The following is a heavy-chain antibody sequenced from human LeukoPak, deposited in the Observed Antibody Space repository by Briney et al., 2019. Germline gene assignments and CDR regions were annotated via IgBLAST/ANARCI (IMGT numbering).Heavy chain of an antibody. Sequence: SQTLSLTCAISGDSVSSNSAAWNWIRQSPSRGLEWLGRTYYRSKWYSRYALSVKSRITINPDTSKNQFSLQLNSVTPDDTAVYYCARGASYPLDYWGQGTLVTVSS. CDR2: TYYRSKWYS. D-gene: IGHD1-26*01. CDR1: GDSVSSNSAA. J-gene: IGHJ4*02. CDR3: ARGASYPLDY. V-gene: IGHV6-1*01.